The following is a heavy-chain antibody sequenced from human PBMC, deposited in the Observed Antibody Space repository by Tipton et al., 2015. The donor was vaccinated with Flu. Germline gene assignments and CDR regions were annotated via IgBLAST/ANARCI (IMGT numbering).Heavy chain of an antibody. Sequence: LSLTCTVSGGSISSGGYYWSWIRQHPGKGLEWIGYIYYSGSTYYNPSLKSRVTISVDTSKNQFSLKLSSVTAADTAVYYCARGGATGEDYFDYWGEGTLVNVSA. V-gene: IGHV4-31*03. CDR1: GGSISSGGYY. J-gene: IGHJ4*02. D-gene: IGHD5-12*01. CDR2: IYYSGST. CDR3: ARGGATGEDYFDY.